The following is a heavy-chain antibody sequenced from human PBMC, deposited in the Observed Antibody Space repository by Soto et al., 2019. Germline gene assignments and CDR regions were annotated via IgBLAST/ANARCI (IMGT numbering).Heavy chain of an antibody. J-gene: IGHJ5*02. CDR1: GGSISSYY. CDR3: ARGRTYDFWSGPTLAWFDP. CDR2: IYYSGST. Sequence: SETLSLTCTVSGGSISSYYWSWIRQPPGKGLEWIGYIYYSGSTNYNPSLKSRVTISVDTSKNQFSLKLSSVTAADTAVYYCARGRTYDFWSGPTLAWFDPWGQGTLVTVS. D-gene: IGHD3-3*01. V-gene: IGHV4-59*01.